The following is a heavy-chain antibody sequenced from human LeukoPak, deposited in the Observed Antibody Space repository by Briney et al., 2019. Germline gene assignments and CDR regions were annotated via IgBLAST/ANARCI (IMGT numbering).Heavy chain of an antibody. D-gene: IGHD1-26*01. V-gene: IGHV3-7*04. CDR3: ARALGLLYYYYMEV. Sequence: GGSLRLSCAASGFTFSSYWMSWVRQAPGKGLEWVANIKQDGSEKYYVDSVKGRFTISRDNAKNSLYLQMNSLRAEDTAVYYWARALGLLYYYYMEVWGEGTTVTVSS. CDR1: GFTFSSYW. J-gene: IGHJ6*03. CDR2: IKQDGSEK.